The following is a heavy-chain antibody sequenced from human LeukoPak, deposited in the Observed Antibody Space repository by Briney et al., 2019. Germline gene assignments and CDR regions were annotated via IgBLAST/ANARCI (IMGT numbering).Heavy chain of an antibody. J-gene: IGHJ5*02. V-gene: IGHV4-59*08. CDR2: IYYSGST. CDR3: ARVPGGALNWFDP. Sequence: SETLSLTCAVSGGSISSYYWSWIRQPPGKGLEWIGYIYYSGSTNYNPSLKSRVTISVDTSKNQFSLKLSSVTAADTAVYYCARVPGGALNWFDPWGQGTLVTVSS. CDR1: GGSISSYY. D-gene: IGHD1-1*01.